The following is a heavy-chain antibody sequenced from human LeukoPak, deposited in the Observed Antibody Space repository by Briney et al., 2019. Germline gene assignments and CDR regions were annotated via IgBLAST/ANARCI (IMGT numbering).Heavy chain of an antibody. CDR2: INPSGGST. CDR3: ARGRELRYFDGGYYFDY. CDR1: GYTFTSYY. V-gene: IGHV1-46*01. D-gene: IGHD3-9*01. Sequence: ASVKVSCKASGYTFTSYYMHWVRQAPGQGLEWMGIINPSGGSTSYAQKLQGRVTMTRDTSTSTVYMELSSLRSEDTAVYYCARGRELRYFDGGYYFDYWGQGTLVTVSS. J-gene: IGHJ4*02.